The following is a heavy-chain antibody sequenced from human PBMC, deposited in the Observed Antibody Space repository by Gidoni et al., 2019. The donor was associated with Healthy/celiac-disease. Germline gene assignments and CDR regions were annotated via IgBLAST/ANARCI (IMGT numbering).Heavy chain of an antibody. CDR3: TTDQPSQCYYYYYGMDV. CDR1: GFTFSKSW. CDR2: IKSKTDGGTT. Sequence: EVQLVEFGGGLLKPGGSLRLSCSASGFTFSKSWMHWVRQAPGKGLEWVGHIKSKTDGGTTDYAAPVKGRFIISRDDSKNTLYLQMNSLKTEDTGVYYCTTDQPSQCYYYYYGMDVWGQGTTVTVSS. J-gene: IGHJ6*02. V-gene: IGHV3-15*07. D-gene: IGHD6-19*01.